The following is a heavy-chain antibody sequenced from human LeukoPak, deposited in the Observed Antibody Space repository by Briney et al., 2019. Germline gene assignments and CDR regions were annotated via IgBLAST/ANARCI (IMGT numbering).Heavy chain of an antibody. Sequence: PGGTLRLSCAVSGFTYSSYGMSWVRQAPGKGLEWVSAISGSGGSTNYADSVKGRFIISRDNSKNTLYLQMNSLRAEDTAVYYCAKAVGSGSYSLYYYYMDVWGKGTTVTISS. V-gene: IGHV3-23*01. D-gene: IGHD3-10*01. CDR2: ISGSGGST. CDR3: AKAVGSGSYSLYYYYMDV. CDR1: GFTYSSYG. J-gene: IGHJ6*03.